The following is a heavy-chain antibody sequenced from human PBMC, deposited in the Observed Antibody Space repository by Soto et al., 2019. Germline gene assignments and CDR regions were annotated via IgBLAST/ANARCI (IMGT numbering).Heavy chain of an antibody. V-gene: IGHV4-31*03. Sequence: LSLTCTVSGDSITGGGYYWNWVRQLPGKGLEWIGCVYYTGTTYYNPSLKSRITISIDSSKNQFSLTLSSVTAADTALYICARGAPRGRGVPTYLHYWGQGTLVTVSS. CDR1: GDSITGGGYY. CDR3: ARGAPRGRGVPTYLHY. D-gene: IGHD3-10*01. J-gene: IGHJ4*02. CDR2: VYYTGTT.